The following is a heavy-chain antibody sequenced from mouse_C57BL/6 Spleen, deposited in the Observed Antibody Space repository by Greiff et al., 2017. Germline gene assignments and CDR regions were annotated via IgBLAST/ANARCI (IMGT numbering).Heavy chain of an antibody. CDR1: GFTFSNYW. J-gene: IGHJ2*01. Sequence: DVKLVESGGGLVQPGGSMKLSCVASGFTFSNYWMNWVRQSPEKGLEWVAQIRLKSDNYATHYAESVKGRFTISRDDSKSSVYLQMNNLRAEDTGIYYCTGNWDEDYWGQGTTLTVSS. CDR2: IRLKSDNYAT. CDR3: TGNWDEDY. D-gene: IGHD4-1*02. V-gene: IGHV6-3*01.